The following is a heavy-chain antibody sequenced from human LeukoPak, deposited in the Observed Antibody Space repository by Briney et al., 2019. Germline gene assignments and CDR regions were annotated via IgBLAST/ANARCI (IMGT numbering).Heavy chain of an antibody. CDR2: ISGSGGST. D-gene: IGHD3-22*01. CDR3: AKDSQGGYYEYYFDY. Sequence: GGSLRLSCAASGFTFSSYAMSWVRQAPGKGLEWVSAISGSGGSTYYADSVKGRFTISRDNSKNTLYLQMNSLRAEDTAVYCCAKDSQGGYYEYYFDYWGQGTLVTVSS. V-gene: IGHV3-23*01. J-gene: IGHJ4*02. CDR1: GFTFSSYA.